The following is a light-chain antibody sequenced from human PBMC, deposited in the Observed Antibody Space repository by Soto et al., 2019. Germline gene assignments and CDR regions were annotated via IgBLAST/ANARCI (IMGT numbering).Light chain of an antibody. CDR1: QGISSY. J-gene: IGKJ5*01. Sequence: QLTQSPSSLSASVGDRVTITCRASQGISSYLAWYQQEPGKAPKLLIYAASTLQTGVPSRFSGSGSGTDFTLTISSLQPEDFATYYCHQLGTYPLTFGQGTRLEIK. CDR2: AAS. CDR3: HQLGTYPLT. V-gene: IGKV1-9*01.